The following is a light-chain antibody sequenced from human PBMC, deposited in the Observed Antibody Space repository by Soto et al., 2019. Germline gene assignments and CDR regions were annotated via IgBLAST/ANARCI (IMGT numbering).Light chain of an antibody. J-gene: IGKJ4*01. CDR1: QGISKW. V-gene: IGKV1-12*01. CDR3: QQANSFFPLN. Sequence: DIQMTQSPSSVSASVGDRVTITCRASQGISKWLAWYQQKPGEAPKLLIYAASNLRSGVPSRFSGSGSGTDFALTISSLQPEDFATYYCQQANSFFPLNFGGGTKVEIK. CDR2: AAS.